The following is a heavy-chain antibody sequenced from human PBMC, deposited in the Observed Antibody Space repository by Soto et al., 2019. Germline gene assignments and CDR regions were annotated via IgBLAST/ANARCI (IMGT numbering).Heavy chain of an antibody. V-gene: IGHV4-34*01. J-gene: IGHJ6*02. CDR1: GESFSDCY. Sequence: PSETLSLTCAVYGESFSDCYWNWVRQPPGRGLEWIGEINHSGSTNHKSSLKSRVTISVDTSKNQFSLKLNSVTAADTAVYYCARRRLSGFWSGRNSYYYHGMDVWGQGTTVTVSS. D-gene: IGHD3-3*01. CDR2: INHSGST. CDR3: ARRRLSGFWSGRNSYYYHGMDV.